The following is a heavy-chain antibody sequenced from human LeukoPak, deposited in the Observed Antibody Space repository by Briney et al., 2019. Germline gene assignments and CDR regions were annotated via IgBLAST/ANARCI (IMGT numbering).Heavy chain of an antibody. CDR3: ARGGGSGYSYG. V-gene: IGHV4-30-2*01. J-gene: IGHJ4*02. CDR2: IYHSGST. CDR1: GGSISSGGYS. Sequence: SETLSLTCAVSGGSISSGGYSWSWIRQPPGKGLEWIGYIYHSGSTYYSPSLKSRVTISVDRSKNQFSLKLSSVTAADTAVYYCARGGGSGYSYGWGQGTLVTVSS. D-gene: IGHD5-18*01.